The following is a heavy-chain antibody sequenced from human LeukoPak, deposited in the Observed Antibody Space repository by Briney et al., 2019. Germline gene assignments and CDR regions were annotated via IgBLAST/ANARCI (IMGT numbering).Heavy chain of an antibody. CDR3: ARARGGTYLRFSPGMDV. J-gene: IGHJ6*02. D-gene: IGHD1-26*01. CDR1: GFTFSNAW. Sequence: GGSLRLSCAASGFTFSNAWMSWVRQAPGKGLEWVGRIKSKTDGGTTDYAAPVKGRFTISRDDSKNTLYLQMNSLRAEDTAVYYCARARGGTYLRFSPGMDVWGQGTTVTVSS. V-gene: IGHV3-15*01. CDR2: IKSKTDGGTT.